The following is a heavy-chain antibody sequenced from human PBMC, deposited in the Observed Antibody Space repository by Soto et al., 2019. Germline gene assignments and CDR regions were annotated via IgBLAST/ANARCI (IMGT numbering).Heavy chain of an antibody. CDR3: ASADYEILTGSYAMDV. CDR2: VSTSGAT. CDR1: DDFISSYY. Sequence: PSETLSLTCTVSDDFISSYYWNWIRQPAGKGLEWIGRVSTSGATNYNPSLESRVTMSVDTSKKQFSLKLTSVTAADTAVYFCASADYEILTGSYAMDVWGQGTTVTVYS. V-gene: IGHV4-4*07. J-gene: IGHJ6*02. D-gene: IGHD3-9*01.